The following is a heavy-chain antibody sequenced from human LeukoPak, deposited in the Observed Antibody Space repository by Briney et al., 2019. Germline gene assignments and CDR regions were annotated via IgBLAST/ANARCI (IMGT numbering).Heavy chain of an antibody. D-gene: IGHD2-2*01. CDR2: MNPNSGNT. CDR1: GYAFTSSD. CDR3: ARAIVVLPSANWFDP. V-gene: IGHV1-8*01. J-gene: IGHJ5*02. Sequence: AASVKVSCKASGYAFTSSDFNWVRQATGQGLEWMGWMNPNSGNTGYAQKFQGRVTITRDTSASTAYMELSSLRSEDTAVYYCARAIVVLPSANWFDPWGQGTPVTVSS.